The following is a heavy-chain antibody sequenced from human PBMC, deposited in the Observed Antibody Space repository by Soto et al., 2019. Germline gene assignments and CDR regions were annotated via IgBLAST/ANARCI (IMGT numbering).Heavy chain of an antibody. CDR1: GYTFTSYG. J-gene: IGHJ6*04. CDR2: ISAYNGNT. D-gene: IGHD2-2*01. V-gene: IGHV1-18*04. CDR3: ARDGGYCSSTSCYYYGMDV. Sequence: ASVKVSCKASGYTFTSYGISWVRQAPGQGLEWMGWISAYNGNTNYAQKLQGRVTMTTDTSTSTAYMELRSLRSDDTAVYYCARDGGYCSSTSCYYYGMDVWGKGTTVTVSS.